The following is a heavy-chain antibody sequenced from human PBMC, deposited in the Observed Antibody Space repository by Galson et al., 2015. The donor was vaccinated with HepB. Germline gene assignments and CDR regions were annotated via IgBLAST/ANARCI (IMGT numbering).Heavy chain of an antibody. CDR3: AKEMGYGDWAFEY. J-gene: IGHJ4*02. D-gene: IGHD2-21*02. CDR2: FCGDGVSK. CDR1: GFTFSRYG. V-gene: IGHV3-33*03. Sequence: SLRLSCAASGFTFSRYGMHWVRQAPGKGLEWVSVFCGDGVSKYYTDSVKGRFTISRDNSKNMLYLQMNGLRAEDTAVYYCAKEMGYGDWAFEYWCQGTLVTVSS.